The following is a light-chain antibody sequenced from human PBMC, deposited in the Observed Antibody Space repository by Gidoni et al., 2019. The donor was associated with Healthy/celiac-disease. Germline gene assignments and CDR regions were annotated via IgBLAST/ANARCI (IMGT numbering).Light chain of an antibody. V-gene: IGKV3-11*01. Sequence: EIVFTQSPATLSLSPGERATLSCRASQSVSSYLAWYQQKPGQAPKLLIYDASSRATGIPARFSGSGSGTDFTLTISSLEPEDFAVYYCQQRSNWPLTFGGGTKVEIK. J-gene: IGKJ4*01. CDR3: QQRSNWPLT. CDR1: QSVSSY. CDR2: DAS.